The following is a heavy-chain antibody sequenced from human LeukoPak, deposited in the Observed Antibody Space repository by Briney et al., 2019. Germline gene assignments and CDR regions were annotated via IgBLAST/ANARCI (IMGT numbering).Heavy chain of an antibody. Sequence: SETLSLTCTASGDSISSFYWSWIRQPPGKGLEWIGYIYYSGTTTYNPSLRSRVTISVDTSKNQFSLKLSSVTAADTAVYYCARGIIAAAGYYFDYWGQGTLVTVSS. J-gene: IGHJ4*02. V-gene: IGHV4-59*01. D-gene: IGHD6-13*01. CDR3: ARGIIAAAGYYFDY. CDR2: IYYSGTT. CDR1: GDSISSFY.